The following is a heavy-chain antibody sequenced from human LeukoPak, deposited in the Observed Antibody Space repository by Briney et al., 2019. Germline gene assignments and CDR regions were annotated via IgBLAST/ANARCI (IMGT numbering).Heavy chain of an antibody. D-gene: IGHD2-8*01. V-gene: IGHV3-74*01. CDR2: IQNDGSST. CDR3: VCYGIAPPY. Sequence: TGGSLRLACVASGFTFRSYAMNWVRQAPAKGPEWVSRIQNDGSSTVYADSVKGRFTISRDNAKNTLYLQMNTLRVEDTAVYYCVCYGIAPPYWGQGTLVTVSS. CDR1: GFTFRSYA. J-gene: IGHJ4*02.